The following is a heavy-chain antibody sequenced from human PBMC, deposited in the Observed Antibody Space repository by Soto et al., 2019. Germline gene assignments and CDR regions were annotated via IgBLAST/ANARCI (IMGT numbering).Heavy chain of an antibody. V-gene: IGHV3-72*01. J-gene: IGHJ6*02. CDR1: AFSFSDHY. Sequence: EVQLAVSGGGLVPPGGSLRLSCAASAFSFSDHYVDWVRQAPGKGLEWVGRSRSKSNNYTALYAASAKGRFTISRDDSQSSLSLQMNSLRSEDTAVYYSGVSSCRPYHYAMDVWAQGTTVIVSS. D-gene: IGHD6-13*01. CDR2: SRSKSNNYTA. CDR3: GVSSCRPYHYAMDV.